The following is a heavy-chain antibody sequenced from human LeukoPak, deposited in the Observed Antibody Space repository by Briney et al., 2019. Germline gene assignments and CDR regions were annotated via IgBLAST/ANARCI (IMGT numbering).Heavy chain of an antibody. D-gene: IGHD6-13*01. J-gene: IGHJ4*02. CDR3: ARYLDDSSSWYAFDY. CDR1: GYTFTNYT. CDR2: IDTNTGNP. V-gene: IGHV7-4-1*02. Sequence: ASVKVSCKASGYTFTNYTINWVRLAPGQGLEWMGWIDTNTGNPTYAQGFAGRFVFSLDTSVTTTYLQISSLKAEDTAVYYCARYLDDSSSWYAFDYWGQGTLVTVSS.